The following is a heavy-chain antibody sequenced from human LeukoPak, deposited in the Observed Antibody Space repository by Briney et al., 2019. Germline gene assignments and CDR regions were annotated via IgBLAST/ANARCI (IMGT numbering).Heavy chain of an antibody. CDR3: ARGVGSGSCFDY. CDR1: GFTFSDYY. V-gene: IGHV3-11*06. J-gene: IGHJ4*02. Sequence: GGSLRLSCAASGFTFSDYYMTWIRQAPGKGLEWVSYITSSSGYTYYADSLKGRFTISRDNAKNSLYLQMNSLRAEDTAVYYCARGVGSGSCFDYWGQGTLVTVSS. D-gene: IGHD6-19*01. CDR2: ITSSSGYT.